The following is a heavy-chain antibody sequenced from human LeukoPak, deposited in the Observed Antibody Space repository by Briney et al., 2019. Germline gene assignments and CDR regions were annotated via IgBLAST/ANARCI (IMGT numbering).Heavy chain of an antibody. Sequence: SETLSLTCTVSGGSISSSSYYWGWIRQPPGKGLEWIGYISYSGSTNSNPSLRSRVTMSVDTSKNQFSLKLTSMTAADTAVYYCARGRSVGVVTLDYWGQGTLVTVSS. CDR2: ISYSGST. CDR1: GGSISSSSYY. J-gene: IGHJ4*02. CDR3: ARGRSVGVVTLDY. V-gene: IGHV4-61*05. D-gene: IGHD2-21*02.